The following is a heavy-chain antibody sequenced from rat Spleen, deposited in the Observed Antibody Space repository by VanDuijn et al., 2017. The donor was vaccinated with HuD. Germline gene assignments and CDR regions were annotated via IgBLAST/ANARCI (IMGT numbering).Heavy chain of an antibody. V-gene: IGHV5-29*01. J-gene: IGHJ2*01. CDR1: GFTFNNYW. Sequence: EVQLVESGGGLVQPGGSLKLSCVASGFTFNNYWMTWIRQAPTKGLEWVATISSEGRSSYYRDSVKGRFTISRDSAKSTLYLQMDSLRSEDTATYYCAREILHYFDYWGQGVMVTVSS. CDR2: ISSEGRSS. CDR3: AREILHYFDY.